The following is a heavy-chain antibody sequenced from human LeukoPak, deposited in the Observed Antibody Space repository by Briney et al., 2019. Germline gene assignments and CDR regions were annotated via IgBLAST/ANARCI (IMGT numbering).Heavy chain of an antibody. D-gene: IGHD3-3*01. CDR3: ARVFTTHDAFDI. V-gene: IGHV4-59*01. CDR2: IYYSGST. Sequence: SETLSLTCTVSGGSISSYYWSWIRQPPGKGLEWTGYIYYSGSTNYNPSLKSRVTISVDTSKNQFSLKLSSVTAADTAVYYCARVFTTHDAFDIWGQGTMVTVSS. J-gene: IGHJ3*02. CDR1: GGSISSYY.